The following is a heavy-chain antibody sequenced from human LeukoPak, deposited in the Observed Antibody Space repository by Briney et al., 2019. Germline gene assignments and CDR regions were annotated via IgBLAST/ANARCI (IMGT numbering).Heavy chain of an antibody. D-gene: IGHD3-16*01. CDR3: ARHESAVGALFY. V-gene: IGHV4-59*08. CDR2: IYSTGST. J-gene: IGHJ4*02. Sequence: SETLSLTCTASGGSISRYYWSWIRQSPGKGLEWIGYIYSTGSTNSNPSLKSRVTISVDTSRNQFSLKLNSVSAADTAMYYCARHESAVGALFYWGQGTLVTVSS. CDR1: GGSISRYY.